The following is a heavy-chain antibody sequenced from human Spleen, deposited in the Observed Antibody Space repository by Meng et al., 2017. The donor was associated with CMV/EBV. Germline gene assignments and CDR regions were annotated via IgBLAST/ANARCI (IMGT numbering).Heavy chain of an antibody. CDR3: ARDPSGLLKNTLWGGMDV. CDR1: GFTFSSYS. D-gene: IGHD3-22*01. V-gene: IGHV3-21*01. Sequence: GESLKISCAASGFTFSSYSMNWVRQAPGKGLEWVSSISSSSSYIYYADSVKGRFTISRDNAKNSLYLQMNSLRAEDTAVYYCARDPSGLLKNTLWGGMDVWGQGTTVTVSS. CDR2: ISSSSSYI. J-gene: IGHJ6*02.